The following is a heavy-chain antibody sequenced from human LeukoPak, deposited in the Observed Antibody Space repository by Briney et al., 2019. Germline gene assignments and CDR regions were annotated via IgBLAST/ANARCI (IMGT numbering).Heavy chain of an antibody. CDR2: INHSGST. CDR1: GGSFSGYY. CDR3: ARATYYVWGSYLSVDY. Sequence: PSETLSLTCAVYGGSFSGYYWSWIRQPPGKGLEWIGEINHSGSTYYNPSLKSRVTISVDTSKNQFSLKLNSVTAADTAVYYCARATYYVWGSYLSVDYWGQGSLVTVSS. J-gene: IGHJ4*02. V-gene: IGHV4-34*01. D-gene: IGHD3-16*01.